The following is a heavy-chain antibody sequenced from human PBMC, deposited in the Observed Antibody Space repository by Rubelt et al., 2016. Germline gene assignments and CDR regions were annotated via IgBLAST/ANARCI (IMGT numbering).Heavy chain of an antibody. V-gene: IGHV5-10-1*03. CDR3: AIYDFWSGYYLDY. CDR2: IDPSDSEI. J-gene: IGHJ4*02. CDR1: GYSFTSYY. D-gene: IGHD3-3*01. Sequence: EVQLVQSGAEVKKPGESLRISCQGSGYSFTSYYIFWVRQMPGKGLEWMGKIDPSDSEITYSPSFQGHVTISADKSISTAYLQWSSLKASDTAMYYCAIYDFWSGYYLDYWGQGTLVTVSS.